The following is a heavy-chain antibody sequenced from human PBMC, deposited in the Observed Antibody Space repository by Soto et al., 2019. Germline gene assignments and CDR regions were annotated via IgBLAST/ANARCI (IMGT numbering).Heavy chain of an antibody. V-gene: IGHV1-18*01. CDR2: ISAYNGNT. D-gene: IGHD3-22*01. CDR1: GYTFTSYG. Sequence: ASVKVSCKASGYTFTSYGISWVRQAPGQGLEWMGWISAYNGNTNYAQKFQGRVSITADASTSTAYLELSSLRSEDSAVYYCARDYTSSYNYDSTNYGYFDFWGLGTLVTSPQ. J-gene: IGHJ4*02. CDR3: ARDYTSSYNYDSTNYGYFDF.